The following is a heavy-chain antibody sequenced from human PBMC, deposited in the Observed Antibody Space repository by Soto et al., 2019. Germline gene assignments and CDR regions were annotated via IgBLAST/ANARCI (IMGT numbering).Heavy chain of an antibody. CDR3: AKDASSGYYYPDY. J-gene: IGHJ4*02. CDR2: ISYDGSNK. V-gene: IGHV3-30*18. CDR1: GFTFSSYG. Sequence: QVQLVESGGGVVQPGRSLRLSCAASGFTFSSYGMHWVRQAPGKGLEWVAVISYDGSNKYYADSVKGRFTISRDNSKNTLYLQMNSLRAEDTAVYYCAKDASSGYYYPDYWGQGTLVTVSS. D-gene: IGHD3-22*01.